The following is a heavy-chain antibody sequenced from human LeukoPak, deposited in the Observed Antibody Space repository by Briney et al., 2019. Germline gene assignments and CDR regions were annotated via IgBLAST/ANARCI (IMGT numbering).Heavy chain of an antibody. CDR2: ISAYNGNT. V-gene: IGHV1-18*01. J-gene: IGHJ4*02. CDR3: ARDQPRELPPFDY. CDR1: GYTFTSYG. Sequence: GASVKVSCKASGYTFTSYGISWVRQAPGRGLEWMGWISAYNGNTYYAQKLQGRLTMTTDTSTSTAYMELRSLRSDDTAVYYCARDQPRELPPFDYWGQGTLVTVSS. D-gene: IGHD1-26*01.